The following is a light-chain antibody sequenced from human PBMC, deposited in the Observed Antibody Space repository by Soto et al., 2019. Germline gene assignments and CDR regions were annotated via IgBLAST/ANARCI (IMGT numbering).Light chain of an antibody. V-gene: IGKV2-28*01. J-gene: IGKJ3*01. CDR2: WGS. Sequence: DIVMTQSPLSLPVTPGEPASISCRSSQSLLHGTGYNYLDWYLQKPGQSPQLLIQWGSMRAYGVPDRFSGSVSCTAFTLKISRVEAEDVVIYYCRQVRQTPVTFGPGTKVDI. CDR3: RQVRQTPVT. CDR1: QSLLHGTGYNY.